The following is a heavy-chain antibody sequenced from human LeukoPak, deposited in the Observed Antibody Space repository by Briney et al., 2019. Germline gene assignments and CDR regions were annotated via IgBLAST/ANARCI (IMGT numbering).Heavy chain of an antibody. CDR2: ISGSGGST. D-gene: IGHD3-22*01. V-gene: IGHV3-23*01. Sequence: GGSLRLSCAASGFLFDDSGMSWVRHAPGKGLEWVSAISGSGGSTYYADSVKGRFTISRDNSKNTLYLQMNSLRAEDTAVYYCAEDGYHYYDQWFDPWGQGTLVTVSS. J-gene: IGHJ5*02. CDR1: GFLFDDSG. CDR3: AEDGYHYYDQWFDP.